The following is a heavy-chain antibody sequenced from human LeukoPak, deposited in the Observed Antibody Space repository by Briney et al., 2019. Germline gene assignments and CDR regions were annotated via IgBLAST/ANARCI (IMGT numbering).Heavy chain of an antibody. D-gene: IGHD3-10*01. CDR1: GFTFSNYW. V-gene: IGHV3-74*03. CDR2: IDSDGSST. CDR3: ARVTEGSGNFREIIRGLGAFDI. Sequence: PGGSLRLSCAASGFTFSNYWMHWVRQAPGKGLVWVSRIDSDGSSTTYADSVKGRFTISRDNAKNSLYLQMNSLRAEDTAVYYCARVTEGSGNFREIIRGLGAFDIWGQGTMVTVSS. J-gene: IGHJ3*02.